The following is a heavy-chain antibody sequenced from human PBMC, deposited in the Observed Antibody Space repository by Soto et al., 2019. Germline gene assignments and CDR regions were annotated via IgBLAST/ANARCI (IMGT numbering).Heavy chain of an antibody. V-gene: IGHV1-69*13. J-gene: IGHJ6*02. CDR2: IIPIFGTA. CDR1: GGTFSSYA. D-gene: IGHD2-15*01. Sequence: GASVKVSCKASGGTFSSYAISWVRQAPGQGLEWMGGIIPIFGTANYAQKFQGRVTITADESTSTAYMELSSLRSEDTAVYYCARGNVVVVAATNYYYGMDVWGQGTTVTVSS. CDR3: ARGNVVVVAATNYYYGMDV.